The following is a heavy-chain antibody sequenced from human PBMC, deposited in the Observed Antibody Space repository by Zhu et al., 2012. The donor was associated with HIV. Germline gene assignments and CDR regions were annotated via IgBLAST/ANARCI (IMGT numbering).Heavy chain of an antibody. CDR2: IYYSGST. Sequence: QVQLQESGPGLVKPLETLSLTCTVSGGSINSSSNYWGWIRQPPGKGLEWIGSIYYSGSTYNNPSLKSRVTISVDTSKNQFSLKLSSVTAADTAVYYRASPGEYYYASSGYYLWWGQGTLVTVSS. J-gene: IGHJ4*02. CDR3: ASPGEYYYASSGYYLW. D-gene: IGHD3-22*01. V-gene: IGHV4-39*01. CDR1: GGSINSSSNY.